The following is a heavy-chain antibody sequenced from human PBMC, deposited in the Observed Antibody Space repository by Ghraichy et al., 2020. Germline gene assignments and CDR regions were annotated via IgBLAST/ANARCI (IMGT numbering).Heavy chain of an antibody. J-gene: IGHJ6*02. V-gene: IGHV4-30-4*01. CDR2: IYYSGNT. Sequence: LRLSCTVSGGSISSGDYYWSCIRQPPGKGLEWIGYIYYSGNTYNNPSLKSRVTLSVDPSKNQFSLKLSSVTAADTAVYYCARWRVISSGSHRGMDIWRQLTTVAVSS. D-gene: IGHD3-3*01. CDR3: ARWRVISSGSHRGMDI. CDR1: GGSISSGDYY.